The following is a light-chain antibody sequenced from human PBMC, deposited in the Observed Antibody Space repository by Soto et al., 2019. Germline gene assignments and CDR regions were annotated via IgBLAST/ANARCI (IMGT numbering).Light chain of an antibody. CDR2: GVT. J-gene: IGLJ1*01. CDR3: SSYAGNNISLV. V-gene: IGLV2-8*01. Sequence: SALTQPPSASGSPGQSVTISCSGTSNDIGGFKYVSWYQQHPGKAPKLMIYGVTERPSGVPDRFSGSKSGNTASLTVSGLQADDEADYYCSSYAGNNISLVFGTGTKLTVL. CDR1: SNDIGGFKY.